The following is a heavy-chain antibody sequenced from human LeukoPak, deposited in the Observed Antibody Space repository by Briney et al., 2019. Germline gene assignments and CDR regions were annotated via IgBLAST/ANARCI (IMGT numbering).Heavy chain of an antibody. V-gene: IGHV3-30*02. Sequence: GGSLRLSCATSGFSFSTYGMHWVRQAPGKGLEWVAFIRFDGNNNFQADSVKGRFTISRDNSKNTLYLQMNSLRAEDTAVYYCAKGDSAVAGTVDYWGQGTLVTVSS. CDR2: IRFDGNNN. J-gene: IGHJ4*02. CDR1: GFSFSTYG. D-gene: IGHD6-19*01. CDR3: AKGDSAVAGTVDY.